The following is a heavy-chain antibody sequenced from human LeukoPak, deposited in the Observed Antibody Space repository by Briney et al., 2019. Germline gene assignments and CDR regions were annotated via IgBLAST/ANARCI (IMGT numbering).Heavy chain of an antibody. CDR1: GFLFSNSL. D-gene: IGHD5-12*01. V-gene: IGHV3-7*05. Sequence: HPGGSLRLSCADSGFLFSNSLMAWVRQAPGRGLEWLANINQDGSAKTCVDSVKGRFTISRDNAKNSLYLQMNSLRAEDTAMYYCARDSGYNAFDYWGQGTLVTVSS. J-gene: IGHJ4*02. CDR3: ARDSGYNAFDY. CDR2: INQDGSAK.